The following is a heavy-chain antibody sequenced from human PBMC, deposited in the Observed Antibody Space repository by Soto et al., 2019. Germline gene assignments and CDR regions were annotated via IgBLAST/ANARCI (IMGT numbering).Heavy chain of an antibody. CDR1: GFPFAPST. J-gene: IGHJ4*02. Sequence: GGSLRLSCGVSGFPFAPSTMSWVRQAPGKGLERVSTISVSVGSTYSADSVQGRFTVSSDISDNTLFLRMTSLTADDTAVYFCAKRDVPHSTSNAYFYDHWGRGVLVTVS. V-gene: IGHV3-23*01. D-gene: IGHD2-21*02. CDR3: AKRDVPHSTSNAYFYDH. CDR2: ISVSVGST.